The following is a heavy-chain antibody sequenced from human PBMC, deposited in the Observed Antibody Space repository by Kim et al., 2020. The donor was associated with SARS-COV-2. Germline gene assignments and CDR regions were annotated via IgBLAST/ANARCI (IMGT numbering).Heavy chain of an antibody. D-gene: IGHD2-2*01. V-gene: IGHV3-23*01. Sequence: GGSLRLSCTASGFTFSGYAMNWVRQAPGKGLEGVSTNSGSDVSTYYAESVMGRFTISRDNSKTSLYLQMNSLRAEDTAIYYCGKERIATVAMGAFPHWGQGTLDTVSS. CDR3: GKERIATVAMGAFPH. J-gene: IGHJ1*01. CDR1: GFTFSGYA. CDR2: NSGSDVST.